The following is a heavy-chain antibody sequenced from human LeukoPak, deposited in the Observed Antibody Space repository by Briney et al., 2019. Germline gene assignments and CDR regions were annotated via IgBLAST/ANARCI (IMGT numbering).Heavy chain of an antibody. Sequence: ASVKVSCKASGYTFTSYGISWVRQAPGQGLEWMGWISAYNGNTNYAQKLQGRVTMTTDTSTSTAYMELRSLRSEDTAVYYCARDHGSGSYYNALDYWGQGTLVTVSS. J-gene: IGHJ4*02. CDR1: GYTFTSYG. CDR3: ARDHGSGSYYNALDY. D-gene: IGHD3-10*01. CDR2: ISAYNGNT. V-gene: IGHV1-18*01.